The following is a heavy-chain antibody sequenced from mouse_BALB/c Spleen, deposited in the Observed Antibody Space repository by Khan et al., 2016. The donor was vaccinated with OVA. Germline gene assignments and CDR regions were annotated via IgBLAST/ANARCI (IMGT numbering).Heavy chain of an antibody. V-gene: IGHV3-2*02. CDR1: GYSITSDYA. D-gene: IGHD2-3*01. Sequence: EVQLVESGPGLVKPSQSLSLTCTVTGYSITSDYAWNWIRQFPGNKLEWMGYISYSGSTNYNPALKSRISITRDTSKNQCFLQLNSVTTEDTATYDCARDGSRYNYAMDYWGQGTSVTVSS. CDR3: ARDGSRYNYAMDY. J-gene: IGHJ4*01. CDR2: ISYSGST.